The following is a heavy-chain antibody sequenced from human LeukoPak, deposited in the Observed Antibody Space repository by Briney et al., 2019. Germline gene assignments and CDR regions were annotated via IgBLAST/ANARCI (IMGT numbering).Heavy chain of an antibody. J-gene: IGHJ4*02. CDR1: GDSFSSYY. CDR3: ARSDYRFGEGYFDY. D-gene: IGHD3-10*01. Sequence: SETLSLTCTFSGDSFSSYYWTWIRQPPGMGLEWIGHIVYSGTTNYNPSLKSRVTMLIDTSKNQFSLKLSSVTAADTAVYYCARSDYRFGEGYFDYWGQGTLVTVSS. V-gene: IGHV4-59*12. CDR2: IVYSGTT.